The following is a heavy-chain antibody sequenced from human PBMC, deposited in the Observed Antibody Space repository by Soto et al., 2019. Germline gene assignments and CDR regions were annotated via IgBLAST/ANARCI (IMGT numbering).Heavy chain of an antibody. V-gene: IGHV1-18*01. Sequence: ASVKVSCKASGYTFSTYGITWVRQAPGQGLDWMGWINPIKGDTNSAAIFQDRVTMTTDTSTRTAYMELRSLKSDDTAVYYCARVKVPAAILGAFDLWGQGTMVTVSS. J-gene: IGHJ3*01. CDR2: INPIKGDT. CDR1: GYTFSTYG. CDR3: ARVKVPAAILGAFDL. D-gene: IGHD2-2*02.